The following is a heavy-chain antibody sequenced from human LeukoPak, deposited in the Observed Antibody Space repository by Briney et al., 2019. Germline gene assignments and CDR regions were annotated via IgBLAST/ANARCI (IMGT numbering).Heavy chain of an antibody. Sequence: ASVKVSCKASGYTFTSYDLNWVRQATGQGLEWMGWMNPNSGNTGYAQKFQGRVTMTRNTSISTAYMELSSLRSEDTAVYYCARGYVVGRGVIIFYFDYWGQGTPVTVSS. V-gene: IGHV1-8*01. CDR2: MNPNSGNT. CDR3: ARGYVVGRGVIIFYFDY. CDR1: GYTFTSYD. J-gene: IGHJ4*02. D-gene: IGHD3-10*01.